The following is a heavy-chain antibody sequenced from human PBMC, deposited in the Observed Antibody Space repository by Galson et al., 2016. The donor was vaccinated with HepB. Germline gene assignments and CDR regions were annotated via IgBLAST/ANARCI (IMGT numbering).Heavy chain of an antibody. Sequence: SETLSLTCTVSGGSISTYYWSWIRQPPGKSLEWIGYIHYSGSTNCNPSLKTRVTISVDTSQNQFSLNLRSMTAADTATSDCARAPDSVFDVYGWSYWGQGALVTVSS. CDR1: GGSISTYY. V-gene: IGHV4-59*12. CDR3: ARAPDSVFDVYGWSY. D-gene: IGHD5/OR15-5a*01. J-gene: IGHJ4*02. CDR2: IHYSGST.